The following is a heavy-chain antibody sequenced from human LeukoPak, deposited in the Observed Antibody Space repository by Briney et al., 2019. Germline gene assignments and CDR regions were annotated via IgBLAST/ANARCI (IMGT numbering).Heavy chain of an antibody. D-gene: IGHD6-13*01. V-gene: IGHV4-4*07. CDR1: GGSISSYY. J-gene: IGHJ5*02. Sequence: SETLSLTCTVSGGSISSYYWSWIRQPTGKGLEWIGRIYTSGSTNYNPSLKSRVTISVDTSKNQFSLKLSSVTAADTAVYYCARGSRTNWFDPWGQGTLVTVSS. CDR3: ARGSRTNWFDP. CDR2: IYTSGST.